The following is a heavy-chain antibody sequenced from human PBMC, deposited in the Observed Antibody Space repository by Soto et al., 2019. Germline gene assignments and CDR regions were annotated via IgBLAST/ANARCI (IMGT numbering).Heavy chain of an antibody. CDR2: INHSGST. V-gene: IGHV4-34*01. D-gene: IGHD3-22*01. CDR3: ASAYYYDSSGYSWRPHY. J-gene: IGHJ4*02. CDR1: GGSFSGYY. Sequence: SETLSLTCAVYGGSFSGYYWSWIRQPPGKGLEWIGEINHSGSTNYNPSLKSRVTISVDTSKNQFSLKLSSVTAADTAVYYCASAYYYDSSGYSWRPHYWGQGTLVTVSS.